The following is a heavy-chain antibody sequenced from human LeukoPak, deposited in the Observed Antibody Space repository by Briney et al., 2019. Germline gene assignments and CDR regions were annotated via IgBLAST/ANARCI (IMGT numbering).Heavy chain of an antibody. CDR3: ASSVQGDSSGYYYFDY. CDR2: IYYSGST. J-gene: IGHJ4*02. V-gene: IGHV4-59*01. Sequence: SETLSLTCTVSGDSISSYYWSWIRQPPGKGLEWIGYIYYSGSTNYNPSLKSRVTISVDTSKNQFSLKLSSVTAADTAVYYCASSVQGDSSGYYYFDYWGQGTLVTVSS. CDR1: GDSISSYY. D-gene: IGHD3-22*01.